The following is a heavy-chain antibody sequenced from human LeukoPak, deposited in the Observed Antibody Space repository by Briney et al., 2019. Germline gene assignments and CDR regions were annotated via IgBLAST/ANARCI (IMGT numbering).Heavy chain of an antibody. CDR3: VKSGRYFYMDA. CDR1: GFIFHDFA. Sequence: GRSLRLSCAASGFIFHDFAMHWVRQAPGRGLEWVSCVSWSRDIINYADSVRGRFTVSRDNHQNSLYLEMNNLRPDDTALYYCVKSGRYFYMDAWGKGTTVIVSS. CDR2: VSWSRDII. D-gene: IGHD3-9*01. V-gene: IGHV3-9*01. J-gene: IGHJ6*03.